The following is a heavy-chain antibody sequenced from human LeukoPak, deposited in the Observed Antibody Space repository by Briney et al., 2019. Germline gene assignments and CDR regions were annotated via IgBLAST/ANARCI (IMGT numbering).Heavy chain of an antibody. D-gene: IGHD3-9*01. J-gene: IGHJ4*02. V-gene: IGHV3-21*01. CDR1: GFTFSSYS. CDR3: ARARRYFDWLLEYYFDY. CDR2: VSSSSSYI. Sequence: GGSLRLSCAASGFTFSSYSMNWVRQAPGKGLEWVSSVSSSSSYIYYADSVKGRFTISRDNAKNSLYLQMNSLRAEDTAVYYCARARRYFDWLLEYYFDYWGPGTLVTVSS.